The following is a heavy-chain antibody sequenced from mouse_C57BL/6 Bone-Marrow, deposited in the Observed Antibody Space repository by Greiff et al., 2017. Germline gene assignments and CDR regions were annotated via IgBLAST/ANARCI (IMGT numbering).Heavy chain of an antibody. CDR3: AKLQLDY. CDR1: GFTFSDYG. V-gene: IGHV5-17*01. CDR2: ISSGSSTI. Sequence: EVQVVESGGGLVKPGGSLKLSCAASGFTFSDYGMHWVRQAPEKGLEWVAYISSGSSTIYYADTVKGRFTISRDNAKNTLFLQMTSLRSEDTAMYYCAKLQLDYWGQGTTLTVSS. J-gene: IGHJ2*01.